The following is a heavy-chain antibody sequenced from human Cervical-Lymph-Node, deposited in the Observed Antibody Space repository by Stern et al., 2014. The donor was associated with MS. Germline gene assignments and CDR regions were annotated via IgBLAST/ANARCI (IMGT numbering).Heavy chain of an antibody. D-gene: IGHD2-15*01. J-gene: IGHJ6*02. CDR2: ISYDGSNK. Sequence: VQLVESGGGVVQPGKSLRLSCAASAFTFSSYGMHWVRQAPGKGLALVAVISYDGSNKYYADSVKGRFTISRDNSKNTLYLQMNSLRAEDTAVYYCAKGGGLDHWGYYGMDVWGQGTTVTVSS. CDR1: AFTFSSYG. V-gene: IGHV3-30*18. CDR3: AKGGGLDHWGYYGMDV.